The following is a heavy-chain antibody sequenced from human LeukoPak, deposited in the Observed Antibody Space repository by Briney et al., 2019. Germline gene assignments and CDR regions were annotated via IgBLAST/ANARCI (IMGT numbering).Heavy chain of an antibody. D-gene: IGHD2-2*01. J-gene: IGHJ4*02. Sequence: PGGSLRLSCAASGFTFSSYWMSWVRQAPGKGLEWVANIKQDGSEKYYVDSVKGRFTISRDNAKNSLYLQMNSLRAEDTAVYYCARARYCSSTSCYVVGFSEYYFDYWGQGTLVTVSS. CDR2: IKQDGSEK. CDR1: GFTFSSYW. V-gene: IGHV3-7*01. CDR3: ARARYCSSTSCYVVGFSEYYFDY.